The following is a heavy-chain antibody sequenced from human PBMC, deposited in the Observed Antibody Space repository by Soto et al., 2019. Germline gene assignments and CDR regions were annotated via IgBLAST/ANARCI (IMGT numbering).Heavy chain of an antibody. J-gene: IGHJ3*01. D-gene: IGHD3-22*01. Sequence: PGESLKISCKGSGYSFTSYWIGWVRQMPGKGLEWMGIIYPGDSDTRYSPSFQGQVTISADKSISTAYLHWSSLKASDTAMYYCARAYDSSGGRMDFLGQGTMVTVSS. V-gene: IGHV5-51*01. CDR2: IYPGDSDT. CDR1: GYSFTSYW. CDR3: ARAYDSSGGRMDF.